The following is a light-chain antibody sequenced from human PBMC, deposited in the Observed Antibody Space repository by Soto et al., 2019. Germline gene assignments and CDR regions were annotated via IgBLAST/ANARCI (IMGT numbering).Light chain of an antibody. CDR3: QSYDSSLSAYV. CDR1: SSDIGAGYD. CDR2: GNS. Sequence: QSGLTQPPSVSGAPGQSVTIACTGSSSDIGAGYDVHWYQQLPGTAPKLLIYGNSDRPSGVPDRFSGSKSGTSASLAITGLQAEDEADYYCQSYDSSLSAYVFGTGTRSPS. V-gene: IGLV1-40*01. J-gene: IGLJ1*01.